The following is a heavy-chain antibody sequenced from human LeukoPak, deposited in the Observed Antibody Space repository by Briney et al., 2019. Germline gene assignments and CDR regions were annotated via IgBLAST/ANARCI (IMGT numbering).Heavy chain of an antibody. CDR2: IKNDDSYR. V-gene: IGHV3-21*01. CDR1: GFSFSSYS. CDR3: ARDLNWGSGGSDY. D-gene: IGHD7-27*01. Sequence: GGSLRLSCAASGFSFSSYSMNWVRRAPGKGLEWVSCIKNDDSYRYYADSVKGRFTISRDNAKNSLYLQMNSLRDEDTAMYYCARDLNWGSGGSDYWGQGTLVSVSS. J-gene: IGHJ4*02.